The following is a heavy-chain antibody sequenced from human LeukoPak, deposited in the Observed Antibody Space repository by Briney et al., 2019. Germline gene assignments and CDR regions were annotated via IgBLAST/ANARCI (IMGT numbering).Heavy chain of an antibody. CDR1: GFTVSSNY. CDR2: LNQDGGGK. J-gene: IGHJ4*01. Sequence: PGGSLRLSCAASGFTVSSNYITWVRQPPGKGLEWVAHLNQDGGGKYYVDSVRGRFTISRENAKNSVDLLMNNVRAEDTAVYYCARAAPYDCSSTACTLMDYWGHGTLVTVSS. D-gene: IGHD2-2*01. V-gene: IGHV3-7*01. CDR3: ARAAPYDCSSTACTLMDY.